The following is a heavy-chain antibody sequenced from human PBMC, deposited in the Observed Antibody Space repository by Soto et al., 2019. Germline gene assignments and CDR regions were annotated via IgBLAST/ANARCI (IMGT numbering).Heavy chain of an antibody. V-gene: IGHV3-9*01. CDR1: GFTFDDYA. J-gene: IGHJ6*02. D-gene: IGHD3-10*01. Sequence: PGGSLRLSCAASGFTFDDYAMHWVRQAPGKGLEWVSGISWNSGSIGYADSVKGRFTISRDNAKNSLYLQMNSLRAEDTALYYCATFRGAKYGHYYYGMDVWGQGTTVTVSS. CDR2: ISWNSGSI. CDR3: ATFRGAKYGHYYYGMDV.